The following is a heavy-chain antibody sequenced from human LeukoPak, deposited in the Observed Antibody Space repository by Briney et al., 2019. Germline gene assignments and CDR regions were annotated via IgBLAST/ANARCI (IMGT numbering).Heavy chain of an antibody. CDR3: TTDYPDYGGNSETERYYFDY. V-gene: IGHV3-15*01. J-gene: IGHJ4*02. D-gene: IGHD4-23*01. Sequence: GGSLRLSCAASGFTFSNAWMSWVRQAPGKGLEWVGRIKSKTDGGTTDYAAPVKGRFTISRDDSKNTLYLQMNSLKTEDTAVYYCTTDYPDYGGNSETERYYFDYWGQGTLVTVSS. CDR2: IKSKTDGGTT. CDR1: GFTFSNAW.